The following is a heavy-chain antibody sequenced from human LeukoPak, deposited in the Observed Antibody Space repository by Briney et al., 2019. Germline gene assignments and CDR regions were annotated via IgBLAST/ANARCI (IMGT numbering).Heavy chain of an antibody. V-gene: IGHV3-64D*09. CDR3: VKDRVTMIVVAPRWFDP. CDR2: ISSNGGST. CDR1: GFTFSDYA. D-gene: IGHD3-22*01. J-gene: IGHJ5*02. Sequence: PGGSLRLSCSASGFTFSDYAMHWVRQAPGKGLEYVSGISSNGGSTYYADSVKGRFTISRDNAKNTLYLQMSSLRAEDTAVYYCVKDRVTMIVVAPRWFDPWGQGTLVTVSS.